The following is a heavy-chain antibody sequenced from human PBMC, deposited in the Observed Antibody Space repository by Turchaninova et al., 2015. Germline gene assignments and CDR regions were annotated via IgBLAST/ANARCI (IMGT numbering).Heavy chain of an antibody. J-gene: IGHJ4*02. CDR1: GYSCTNYW. CDR3: ARQADLTNRYFDY. Sequence: VQLVQSGAEVNKPGESGKISCKGSGYSCTNYWIGWVRQMPAKGLEWMGIIYPDDSDTRYSPSFQGQVTISADKSISTAYLQWSSLKASDTAMYYCARQADLTNRYFDYWGRGTPVTVSS. CDR2: IYPDDSDT. D-gene: IGHD2-15*01. V-gene: IGHV5-51*01.